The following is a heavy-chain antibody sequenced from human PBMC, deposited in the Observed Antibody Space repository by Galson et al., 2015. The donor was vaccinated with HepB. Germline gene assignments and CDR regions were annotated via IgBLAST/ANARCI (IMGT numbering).Heavy chain of an antibody. CDR2: IKQDGSEK. Sequence: SLRLSCAASGFTFSSYWMNWVRQAPGKGLEWVANIKQDGSEKNYVDSVKGRFTISRDNAKNSLYLQMNSLRAEDTAVYYCARDSYTYCTGGLCYFLDYWGQGTLVTVSS. CDR3: ARDSYTYCTGGLCYFLDY. D-gene: IGHD2-8*02. CDR1: GFTFSSYW. J-gene: IGHJ4*02. V-gene: IGHV3-7*01.